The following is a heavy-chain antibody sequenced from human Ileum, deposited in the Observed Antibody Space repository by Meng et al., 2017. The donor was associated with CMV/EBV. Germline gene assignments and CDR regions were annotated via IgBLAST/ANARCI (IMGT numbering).Heavy chain of an antibody. Sequence: SETLSLTCAVYGGSFSGYYWSWIRQPPGKGLEWIGEINHSGSTNYNPSLKSRVTISVDTSKNQFSLKLSSVTAADTAVYYCARGPGYCCSTSCLTGGFDYWGQGTLVT. D-gene: IGHD2-2*01. CDR2: INHSGST. V-gene: IGHV4-34*01. CDR3: ARGPGYCCSTSCLTGGFDY. J-gene: IGHJ4*02. CDR1: GGSFSGYY.